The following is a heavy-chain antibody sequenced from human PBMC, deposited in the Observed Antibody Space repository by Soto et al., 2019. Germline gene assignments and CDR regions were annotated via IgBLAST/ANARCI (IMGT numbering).Heavy chain of an antibody. D-gene: IGHD3-3*01. CDR1: GGSISSYY. CDR2: IYYSGST. J-gene: IGHJ6*03. V-gene: IGHV4-59*08. CDR3: ARHGRFLEWSRYYYMDV. Sequence: SETLSLTCTVSGGSISSYYWSLLRQPPGKGLEWIGYIYYSGSTNYNPSLKSRVTISVDTSKNQFSLKLSSVTAADTAVYYCARHGRFLEWSRYYYMDVWGKGTTVTVS.